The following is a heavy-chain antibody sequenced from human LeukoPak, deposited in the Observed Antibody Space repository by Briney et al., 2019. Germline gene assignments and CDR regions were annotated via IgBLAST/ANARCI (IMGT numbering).Heavy chain of an antibody. CDR2: LYHTGST. CDR1: GLSINGAYY. Sequence: SETLSLTCAVSGLSINGAYYWAWIRQPLGQGLEWIGSLYHTGSTYYSRSLKSRVTISIDTSKNQFSLRLTSVTAAATAVSYCASDSAMDFIFDSWGQGTLVTVSS. J-gene: IGHJ4*02. CDR3: ASDSAMDFIFDS. V-gene: IGHV4-38-2*01. D-gene: IGHD5-18*01.